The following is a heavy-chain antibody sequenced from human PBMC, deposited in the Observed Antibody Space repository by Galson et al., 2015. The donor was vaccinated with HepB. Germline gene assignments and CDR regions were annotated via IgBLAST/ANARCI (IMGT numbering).Heavy chain of an antibody. V-gene: IGHV3-30*18. CDR1: GFTFSSHG. CDR3: AKDFGQDRSLRYFGLYGMDV. J-gene: IGHJ6*02. CDR2: ISYDERHN. D-gene: IGHD3-9*01. Sequence: SLRLSCAASGFTFSSHGMHWVRQAPGKGLEWVAVISYDERHNYYADSVKGRFTISRDYSKNTLSLQMNSLRPEDTAVYYCAKDFGQDRSLRYFGLYGMDVWGQGTTVTVSS.